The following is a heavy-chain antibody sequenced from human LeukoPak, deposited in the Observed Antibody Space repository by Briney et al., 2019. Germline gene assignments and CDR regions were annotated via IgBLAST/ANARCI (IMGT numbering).Heavy chain of an antibody. V-gene: IGHV3-23*01. CDR2: ISGSGGST. CDR1: GFTFSSYA. CDR3: ARDATYYYGSGSHDY. J-gene: IGHJ4*02. Sequence: GGSLRLSCAASGFTFSSYAMSWVRQAPGKGLEWVSAISGSGGSTYYADSVKGRFTISRDNAKNSLYLQMNSLRAEDTAVYYCARDATYYYGSGSHDYWGQGTLVTVSS. D-gene: IGHD3-10*01.